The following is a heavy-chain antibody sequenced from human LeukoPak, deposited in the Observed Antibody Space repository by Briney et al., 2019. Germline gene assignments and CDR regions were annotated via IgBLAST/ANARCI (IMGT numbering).Heavy chain of an antibody. D-gene: IGHD3-22*01. Sequence: PSETLSLTCIVSTGSISSYYWSWIRQPPGKGLEWIGYINYSGSTNYNPSLKSRVTISVDTTKNQFSLKLSSVTAADTAVYYCARVLRFTTYYYDSSGYYYDYWGQGTPVTVSS. CDR1: TGSISSYY. CDR3: ARVLRFTTYYYDSSGYYYDY. J-gene: IGHJ4*02. CDR2: INYSGST. V-gene: IGHV4-59*01.